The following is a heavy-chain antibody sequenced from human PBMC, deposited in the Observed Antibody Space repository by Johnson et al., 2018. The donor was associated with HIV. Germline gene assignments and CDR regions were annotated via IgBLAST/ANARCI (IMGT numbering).Heavy chain of an antibody. V-gene: IGHV3-43*01. CDR2: ISWDGGST. CDR1: GFPFDDYT. J-gene: IGHJ3*02. D-gene: IGHD3-10*01. Sequence: VQLVESGGGVARPGGSLRLSCEASGFPFDDYTMHWVRQPPGTGLAWVSLISWDGGSTYYADSVKGRFTISRDNAKKYLYLQMNSLRDEDTALYYCARLGMVRGVMGAFDIWGQGTMVTVSS. CDR3: ARLGMVRGVMGAFDI.